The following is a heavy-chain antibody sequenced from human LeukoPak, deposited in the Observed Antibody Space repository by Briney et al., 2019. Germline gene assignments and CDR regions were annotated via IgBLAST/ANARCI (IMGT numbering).Heavy chain of an antibody. V-gene: IGHV3-7*01. CDR2: IKQDGSQK. J-gene: IGHJ6*04. D-gene: IGHD3-10*02. CDR1: GFTLSTSW. Sequence: GGSLRLSCTASGFTLSTSWMSWVRQAPGRGLEWVASIKQDGSQKYYVDSVKGRFTISRDNAKNSLYLQVNSLTAEDTAVYYCAELGITMIGGVWGKGTTVTISS. CDR3: AELGITMIGGV.